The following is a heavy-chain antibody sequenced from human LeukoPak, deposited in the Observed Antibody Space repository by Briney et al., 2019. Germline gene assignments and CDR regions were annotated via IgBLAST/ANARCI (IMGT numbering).Heavy chain of an antibody. D-gene: IGHD5-18*01. CDR3: ARDSVSGYGYLFDY. V-gene: IGHV3-66*02. CDR1: GFTVSSNY. Sequence: PGGSLRLSCAASGFTVSSNYMSWVRQAPGKGLEWVSVIYSGGSTYYADSVKGRFTISRDNSKNTLYLQMNSLRAEDTAVYYCARDSVSGYGYLFDYWGQGTLVTVSS. J-gene: IGHJ4*02. CDR2: IYSGGST.